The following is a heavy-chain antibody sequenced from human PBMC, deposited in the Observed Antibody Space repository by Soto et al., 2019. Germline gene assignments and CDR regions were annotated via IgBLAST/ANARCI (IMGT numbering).Heavy chain of an antibody. Sequence: QAGGSLRLSCAASGFTFSSYAMSWVRQAPGKGLEWVSAISGSGGSTYYADSVKGRFTISRDNSKNTLYLQMNSLRAEDTAVYYCAKDRGLLTGTNDAFDIWGQGTMVTVSS. D-gene: IGHD1-7*01. CDR3: AKDRGLLTGTNDAFDI. CDR1: GFTFSSYA. CDR2: ISGSGGST. J-gene: IGHJ3*02. V-gene: IGHV3-23*01.